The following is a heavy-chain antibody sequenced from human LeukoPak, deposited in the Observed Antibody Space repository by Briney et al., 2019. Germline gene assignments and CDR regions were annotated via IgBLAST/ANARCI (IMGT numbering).Heavy chain of an antibody. CDR2: ISFSSNDI. J-gene: IGHJ6*03. Sequence: GGSLRLSCAASGFTFRSYSTNWVRQAPGRGLEWVSYISFSSNDIYYADSVKGRFTISRDNGKNSLYLQMNSLRAEDTAVYYCAREAWYNSRWYETENYYYYYYMDVWGKGTTVTVSS. D-gene: IGHD6-13*01. CDR3: AREAWYNSRWYETENYYYYYYMDV. V-gene: IGHV3-48*01. CDR1: GFTFRSYS.